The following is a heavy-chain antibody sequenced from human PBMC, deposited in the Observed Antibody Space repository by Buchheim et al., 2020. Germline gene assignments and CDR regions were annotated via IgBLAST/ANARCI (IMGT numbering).Heavy chain of an antibody. J-gene: IGHJ4*02. CDR1: GGSFSGYY. V-gene: IGHV4-34*01. Sequence: QVQLQQWGAGLLKPSETLSLTCAVYGGSFSGYYWSWIRQPPGKGLEWIGEINHSGSTNYNPSLKSRVTISVDTSKNQFSLKLSSVTAADTAVYYCARHRRYGSGSYYRPTYFDYWGQGTL. CDR2: INHSGST. D-gene: IGHD3-10*01. CDR3: ARHRRYGSGSYYRPTYFDY.